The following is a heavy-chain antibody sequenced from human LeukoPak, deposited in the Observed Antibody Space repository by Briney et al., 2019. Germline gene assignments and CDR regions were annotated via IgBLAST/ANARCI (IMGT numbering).Heavy chain of an antibody. CDR1: GFTFSSYA. CDR2: ISSSGSTI. J-gene: IGHJ4*02. D-gene: IGHD6-19*01. Sequence: PGGSLRLSCAASGFTFSSYAMSWVRQAPGKGLEWVSYISSSGSTIYYADSVKGRFTISRDNAKNSLYLQMNSLRAEDTAVYYCARVHSSGWYVYWGQGTLVTVSS. V-gene: IGHV3-48*04. CDR3: ARVHSSGWYVY.